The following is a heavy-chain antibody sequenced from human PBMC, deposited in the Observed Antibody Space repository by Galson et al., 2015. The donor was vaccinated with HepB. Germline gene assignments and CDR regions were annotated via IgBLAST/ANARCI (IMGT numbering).Heavy chain of an antibody. Sequence: SLRLSCAASGFTFSSYAMHWVRQAPGKGLEWVAVISYDGSNKYYADSVKGRFTISRDNSKNTLYLQMNSLRAEDTAVYYCARGIVVVPAANLDALDIWGQGTMVTVSS. CDR1: GFTFSSYA. V-gene: IGHV3-30-3*01. CDR2: ISYDGSNK. CDR3: ARGIVVVPAANLDALDI. J-gene: IGHJ3*02. D-gene: IGHD2-2*01.